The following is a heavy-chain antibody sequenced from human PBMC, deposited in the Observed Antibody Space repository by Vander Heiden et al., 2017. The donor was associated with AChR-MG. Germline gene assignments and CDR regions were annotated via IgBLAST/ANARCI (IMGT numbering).Heavy chain of an antibody. CDR2: IRGSGGST. J-gene: IGHJ4*02. CDR3: AKDMLSSGWPFDY. CDR1: GFTFSSYA. D-gene: IGHD6-19*01. Sequence: EVQLLASGGGLVQPGGSLRLSCAASGFTFSSYAMSWVRQAPGKGLEWVSAIRGSGGSTYYADSVKGRFTISRDNSKNTLYLQMNSLRAEDTAVYYCAKDMLSSGWPFDYWGQGTLVTVSS. V-gene: IGHV3-23*01.